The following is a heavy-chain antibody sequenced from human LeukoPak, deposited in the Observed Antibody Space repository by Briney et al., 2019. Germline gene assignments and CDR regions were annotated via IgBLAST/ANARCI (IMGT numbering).Heavy chain of an antibody. D-gene: IGHD6-19*01. CDR3: ARKKYSHLEVAASADF. CDR1: GFSFVNYH. Sequence: GGSLRLSCAASGFSFVNYHMNWVRQAPGKGLEWISSISSSSRYIYYGDSVKGRFIISRDNAKNSLYLQMDSLRAEDTAVYFCARKKYSHLEVAASADFWGQGTLVTVPS. V-gene: IGHV3-21*01. CDR2: ISSSSRYI. J-gene: IGHJ4*02.